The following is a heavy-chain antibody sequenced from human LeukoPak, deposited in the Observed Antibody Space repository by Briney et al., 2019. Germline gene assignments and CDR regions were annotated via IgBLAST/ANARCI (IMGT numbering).Heavy chain of an antibody. V-gene: IGHV1-8*01. CDR1: GYTVTNYD. Sequence: ASVKVSCKTSGYTVTNYDINWVRQATGQGLEWMGWMNPNSGNTGYTQKFQGRVSMTRDTSISTAYMGLSSLRSEDTAVYYCAIVYYDNSGSPSWYFDLWGRGTLVTVSS. CDR3: AIVYYDNSGSPSWYFDL. J-gene: IGHJ2*01. CDR2: MNPNSGNT. D-gene: IGHD3-22*01.